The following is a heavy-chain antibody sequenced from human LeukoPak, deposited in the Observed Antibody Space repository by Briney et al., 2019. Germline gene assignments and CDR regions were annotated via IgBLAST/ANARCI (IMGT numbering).Heavy chain of an antibody. Sequence: GGSLRLSCAASGFTFSSYWMHWVRQAPGKGLVWVSRINSDGSSTSYADSVKGRFTISRDNAKNTLYLQMNSLRAEDTAVYYCARAQFSGSQSRRFPDYWGQGTLVTVSS. CDR1: GFTFSSYW. CDR2: INSDGSST. V-gene: IGHV3-74*01. CDR3: ARAQFSGSQSRRFPDY. J-gene: IGHJ4*02. D-gene: IGHD1-26*01.